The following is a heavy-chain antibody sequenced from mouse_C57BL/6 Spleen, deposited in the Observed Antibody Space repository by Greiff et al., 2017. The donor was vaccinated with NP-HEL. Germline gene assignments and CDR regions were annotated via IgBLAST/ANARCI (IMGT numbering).Heavy chain of an antibody. CDR1: GYTFTDYN. CDR2: INPNNGGT. J-gene: IGHJ4*01. D-gene: IGHD1-1*02. V-gene: IGHV1-22*01. CDR3: ASGGGAMDY. Sequence: VQLKQSGPELVKPGASVKMSCKASGYTFTDYNMHWVKQSHGKSLEWIGYINPNNGGTSYNQKFKGKATLTVNKSSSTAYMELRSLTSEDSAVYYCASGGGAMDYWGQGTSVTVSS.